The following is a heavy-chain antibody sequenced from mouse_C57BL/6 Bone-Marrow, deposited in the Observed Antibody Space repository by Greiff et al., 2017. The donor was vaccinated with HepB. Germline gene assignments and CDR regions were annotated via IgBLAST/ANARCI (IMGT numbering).Heavy chain of an antibody. J-gene: IGHJ4*01. V-gene: IGHV5-6*01. D-gene: IGHD3-2*02. CDR3: ARSDSSGAVYYYAMDY. CDR1: GFTFSSYG. Sequence: EVQVVESGGDLVKPGGSLKLSCAASGFTFSSYGMSWVRQTPDKRLEWVATISSGGSYTYYPDSVKGRFTISRDNAKNTLYLQMSSLKSEDTAMYYCARSDSSGAVYYYAMDYWGQGTSVTVSS. CDR2: ISSGGSYT.